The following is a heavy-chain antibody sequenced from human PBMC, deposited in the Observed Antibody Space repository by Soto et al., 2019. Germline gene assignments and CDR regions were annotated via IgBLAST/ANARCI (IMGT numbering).Heavy chain of an antibody. D-gene: IGHD3-22*01. Sequence: GESLKISCKGSGYSFTSYWIVWVRQMPGKGLEWMGIIYPGDSDTRYSPSFQGQVTISADKSISTAYLQWSSLKASDTAMYYCASTLDHYYDSSGYYYWGQGTLVTVSS. CDR1: GYSFTSYW. J-gene: IGHJ4*02. V-gene: IGHV5-51*01. CDR3: ASTLDHYYDSSGYYY. CDR2: IYPGDSDT.